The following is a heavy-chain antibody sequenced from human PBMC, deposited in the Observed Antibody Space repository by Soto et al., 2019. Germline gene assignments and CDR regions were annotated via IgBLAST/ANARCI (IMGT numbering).Heavy chain of an antibody. CDR3: ARGSINYDSSGSRSDAFDI. D-gene: IGHD3-22*01. J-gene: IGHJ3*02. V-gene: IGHV1-8*01. CDR1: GYTFTSYD. Sequence: ASVKVSCKASGYTFTSYDINWVRQATGQGLEWMGWMNPNSGNTGYAQKFQGRVTMTRNTSISTAYMELSSLRSEDTAVYYCARGSINYDSSGSRSDAFDIWGQGTMVTV. CDR2: MNPNSGNT.